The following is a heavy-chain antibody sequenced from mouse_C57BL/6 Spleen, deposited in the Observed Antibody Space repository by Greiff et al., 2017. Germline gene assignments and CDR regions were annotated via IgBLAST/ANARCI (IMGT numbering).Heavy chain of an antibody. D-gene: IGHD2-3*01. Sequence: QVQLQQPGTELVKPGASVKLSCKASGYTFTSYWIGWAKQRPGHGLEWIGDIYLGGGYTNYNEKFKGKATLTADKSTSTAYMQFSSLTSEDAAIYYCARDYAGYYGYWGQGTTLTVSS. CDR2: IYLGGGYT. V-gene: IGHV1-63*01. J-gene: IGHJ2*01. CDR3: ARDYAGYYGY. CDR1: GYTFTSYW.